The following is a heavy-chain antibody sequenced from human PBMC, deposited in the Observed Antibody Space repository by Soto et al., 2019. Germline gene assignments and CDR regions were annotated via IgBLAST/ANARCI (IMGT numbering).Heavy chain of an antibody. V-gene: IGHV3-23*01. CDR3: AKPWYYYGSGSSYRDAFDI. D-gene: IGHD3-10*01. J-gene: IGHJ3*02. CDR2: ISGSGGST. Sequence: EVQLLESGGGLVQPGGSLRLSCAASGFTFSSYAMSWVRQARGKGLEWVSAISGSGGSTYYADSVKGRFTISRDNSKNTLYLQMNSLIAEDTAAYYCAKPWYYYGSGSSYRDAFDIWGQGTMVTVSS. CDR1: GFTFSSYA.